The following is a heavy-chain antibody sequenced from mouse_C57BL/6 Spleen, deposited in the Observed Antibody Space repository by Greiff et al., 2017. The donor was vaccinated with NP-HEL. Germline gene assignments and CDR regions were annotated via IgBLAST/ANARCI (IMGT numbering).Heavy chain of an antibody. Sequence: VQLQQPGAELVKPGASVKLSCKASGYTFTSYWMHWVKQRPGQGLEWIGMIHPNSGSTNYNEKFKSKATLTVDKSSSTAYMQLSSLTSEDSAVYYCARSDPNYYGSFDYWGQGTTLTVSS. D-gene: IGHD1-1*01. CDR3: ARSDPNYYGSFDY. CDR1: GYTFTSYW. CDR2: IHPNSGST. V-gene: IGHV1-64*01. J-gene: IGHJ2*01.